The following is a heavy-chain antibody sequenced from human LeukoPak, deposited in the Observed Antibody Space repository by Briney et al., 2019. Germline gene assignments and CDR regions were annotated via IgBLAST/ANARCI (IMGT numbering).Heavy chain of an antibody. CDR3: ARDAAPYFDY. V-gene: IGHV1-18*01. Sequence: ASVKVSRKASGYTFTTYNINWVRQAPGQGLEWMGWISGYNGNTNYAQKLQGRVTVTTDTSTSTAYMELRSLRSDDTAVYYCARDAAPYFDYWGQGTLVTVSP. D-gene: IGHD6-6*01. J-gene: IGHJ4*02. CDR2: ISGYNGNT. CDR1: GYTFTTYN.